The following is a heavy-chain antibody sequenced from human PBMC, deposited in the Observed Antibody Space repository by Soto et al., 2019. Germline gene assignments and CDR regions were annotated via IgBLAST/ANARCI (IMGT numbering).Heavy chain of an antibody. CDR2: ISYDGSNK. CDR3: ARGLKSIAARRYYYYYGMDV. V-gene: IGHV3-30-3*01. D-gene: IGHD6-6*01. J-gene: IGHJ6*02. Sequence: QVQLVESGGGVVQPGRSLRLSCAASGFTFSSYAMHWVRQAPGKGLEWVAVISYDGSNKYYADSVKGRFTISRDNSKNTVYLQMNSRRDEDTAVYYCARGLKSIAARRYYYYYGMDVWGQGTTVTVSS. CDR1: GFTFSSYA.